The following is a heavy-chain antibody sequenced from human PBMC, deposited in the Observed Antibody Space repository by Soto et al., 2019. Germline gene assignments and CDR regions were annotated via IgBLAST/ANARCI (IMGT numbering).Heavy chain of an antibody. V-gene: IGHV1-69*13. Sequence: SVKVCCKASGYTFTSYAIRWVRQAPGQRLEWMGGIIPIFDTPNYAQKFQGRVTITADESTSTAYMELSSLRSEDTAVYYCARFGYNFDSSGYHMDYWGQGTLVTVSS. CDR1: GYTFTSYA. J-gene: IGHJ4*02. CDR2: IIPIFDTP. D-gene: IGHD3-22*01. CDR3: ARFGYNFDSSGYHMDY.